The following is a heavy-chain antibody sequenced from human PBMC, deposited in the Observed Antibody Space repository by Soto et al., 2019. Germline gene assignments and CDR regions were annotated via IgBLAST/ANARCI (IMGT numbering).Heavy chain of an antibody. Sequence: QVQLVQSGAEVKKPGSSVKVSCKASGGTFSSYTISWVRQAPGQGLEWMGRIIPILGIANYAQKSQGRVTITADKSTSTADMELSSLRSEDTAVYYCARGVYSSGWYVDYWGQGTLVTVSS. CDR2: IIPILGIA. CDR3: ARGVYSSGWYVDY. CDR1: GGTFSSYT. V-gene: IGHV1-69*02. D-gene: IGHD6-19*01. J-gene: IGHJ4*02.